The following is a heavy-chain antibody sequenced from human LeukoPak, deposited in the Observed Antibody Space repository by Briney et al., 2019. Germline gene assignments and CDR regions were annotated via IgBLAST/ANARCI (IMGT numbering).Heavy chain of an antibody. CDR2: ISSSSTI. Sequence: PGGSLRLSCAASGFTFSSYSMNWVRQAPGKGLEWVSYISSSSTIYYADSVKGRFTISRDNAKNSLYLQMNSLRAEDTAVYYCARDSGGLVGITIKAFDIWGQGTMVTVSS. CDR3: ARDSGGLVGITIKAFDI. J-gene: IGHJ3*02. D-gene: IGHD3-10*01. CDR1: GFTFSSYS. V-gene: IGHV3-48*01.